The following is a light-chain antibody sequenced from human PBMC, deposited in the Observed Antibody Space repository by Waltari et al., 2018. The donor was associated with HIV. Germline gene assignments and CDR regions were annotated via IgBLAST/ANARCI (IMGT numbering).Light chain of an antibody. J-gene: IGLJ2*01. CDR3: SSYTSSSTLL. CDR1: SSDVGGYTY. CDR2: EVS. Sequence: QSALTPPASVSGSPGQSITISCTATSSDVGGYTYVSWYQQHPGKAPKLMIYEVSNRPSGVSNRFSGSKSGNTASLTISGLQAEDEADYYCSSYTSSSTLLFGGGTKLTVL. V-gene: IGLV2-14*01.